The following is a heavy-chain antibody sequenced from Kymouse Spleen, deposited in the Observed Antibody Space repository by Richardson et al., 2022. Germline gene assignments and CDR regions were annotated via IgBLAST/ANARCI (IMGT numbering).Heavy chain of an antibody. V-gene: IGHV4-39*01. CDR2: IYYSGST. CDR1: GGSISSSSYY. CDR3: ARDYYGSGSFHYYYYGMDV. J-gene: IGHJ6*02. Sequence: QLQLQESGPGLVKPSETLSLTCTVSGGSISSSSYYWGWIRQPPGKGLEWIGSIYYSGSTYYNPSLKSRVTISVDTSKNQFSLKLSSVTAADTAVYYCARDYYGSGSFHYYYYGMDVWGQGTTVTVSS. D-gene: IGHD3-10*01.